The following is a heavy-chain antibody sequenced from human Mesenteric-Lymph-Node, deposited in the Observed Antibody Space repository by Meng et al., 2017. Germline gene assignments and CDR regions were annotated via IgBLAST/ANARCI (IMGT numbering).Heavy chain of an antibody. V-gene: IGHV4-59*01. CDR3: ARDRPDSSGYYSVST. Sequence: SETLSLTCTVSGGSISSYYWSWIRQPPAKGLEWIGYIYYSGNTNYNPSLKSRVTISIDTSKNQFSLKLYSLTASDTAVYYCARDRPDSSGYYSVSTWGQGTLVTVSS. CDR2: IYYSGNT. J-gene: IGHJ5*02. CDR1: GGSISSYY. D-gene: IGHD3-22*01.